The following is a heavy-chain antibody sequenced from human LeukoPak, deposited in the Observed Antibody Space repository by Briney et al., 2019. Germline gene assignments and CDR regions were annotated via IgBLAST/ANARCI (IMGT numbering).Heavy chain of an antibody. Sequence: ASVKVSCKASGYTFTGYYMHWVRQAPGQGLEWMGWINPNSGGTNYAQKFQGRVTMTRDTSISTAYMELSRLRSDDTAVYYRARTNDYGDYADAFDIWGQGTMVTVSS. J-gene: IGHJ3*02. D-gene: IGHD4-17*01. CDR2: INPNSGGT. CDR1: GYTFTGYY. V-gene: IGHV1-2*02. CDR3: ARTNDYGDYADAFDI.